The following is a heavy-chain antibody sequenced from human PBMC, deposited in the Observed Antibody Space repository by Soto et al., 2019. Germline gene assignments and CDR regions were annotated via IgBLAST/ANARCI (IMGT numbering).Heavy chain of an antibody. V-gene: IGHV3-15*01. CDR2: IKSKSSGGTT. Sequence: GGSLRLSCAASGLIFRNAWMSWVRQAPGKGLEWVGRIKSKSSGGTTDYAAPVEGRVTISRDDSKSTLYLQMTSLTIGDTAVYFCASEKGWRQSPLDSWGQGALVTVS. D-gene: IGHD4-4*01. J-gene: IGHJ5*01. CDR1: GLIFRNAW. CDR3: ASEKGWRQSPLDS.